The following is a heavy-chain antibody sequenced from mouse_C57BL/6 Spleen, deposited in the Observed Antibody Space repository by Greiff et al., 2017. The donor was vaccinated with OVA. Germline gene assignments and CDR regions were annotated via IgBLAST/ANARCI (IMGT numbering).Heavy chain of an antibody. Sequence: VKLMESGAELVRPGTSVKVSCKASGYAFTNYLIEWVKQRPGQGLEWIGVINPGSGGTNYNEKFKGKATLTADKSSSTAYMQLSSLTSEDSAVYFCARRAGSNYFDYWGQGTTLTVSS. CDR2: INPGSGGT. CDR1: GYAFTNYL. V-gene: IGHV1-54*01. CDR3: ARRAGSNYFDY. D-gene: IGHD3-3*01. J-gene: IGHJ2*01.